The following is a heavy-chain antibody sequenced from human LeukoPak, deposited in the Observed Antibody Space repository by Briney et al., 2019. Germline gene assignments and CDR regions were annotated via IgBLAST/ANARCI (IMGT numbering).Heavy chain of an antibody. CDR2: IYYSGST. Sequence: SQTLSLTCTVSGGSISSGDYYWSWICQPPGKGLEWIGYIYYSGSTYYNPSLKSRVTISVDTSKNQFSLKLSSVTAADTAVYYCARQIRYQPTDYWGQGTLVTVSS. J-gene: IGHJ4*02. CDR3: ARQIRYQPTDY. D-gene: IGHD2-2*01. CDR1: GGSISSGDYY. V-gene: IGHV4-30-4*08.